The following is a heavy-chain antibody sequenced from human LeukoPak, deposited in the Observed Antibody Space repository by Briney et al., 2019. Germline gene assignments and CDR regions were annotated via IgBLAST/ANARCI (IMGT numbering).Heavy chain of an antibody. V-gene: IGHV4-31*03. Sequence: SETLSLTCTVSGGSISSGGYYWSWIRQHPGKGLEWNGYIYYSGSTYYNPSLKSRVTISVDTSKNQFSLKLSSVTAADTAVYYCARVVDSWFDPWGQGTLVIVSS. CDR2: IYYSGST. CDR3: ARVVDSWFDP. J-gene: IGHJ5*02. CDR1: GGSISSGGYY. D-gene: IGHD2-21*01.